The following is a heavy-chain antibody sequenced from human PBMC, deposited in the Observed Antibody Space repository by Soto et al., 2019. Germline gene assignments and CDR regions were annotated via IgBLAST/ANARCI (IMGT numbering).Heavy chain of an antibody. CDR1: GAPITWGDYS. Sequence: PSETLSLTCAISGAPITWGDYSWNWIRQPPGKGLEWIGYIFHGGSTYYNPSLRSRVTISVDRSRTQFSLKMSSVTAADTAVYYCARGYYESSDYFVGSPIFDYWGQGSLVTVSS. CDR2: IFHGGST. CDR3: ARGYYESSDYFVGSPIFDY. J-gene: IGHJ4*02. D-gene: IGHD3-22*01. V-gene: IGHV4-30-2*01.